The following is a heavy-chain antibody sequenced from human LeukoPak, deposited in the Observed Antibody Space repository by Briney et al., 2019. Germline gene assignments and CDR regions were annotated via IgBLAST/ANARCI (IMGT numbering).Heavy chain of an antibody. CDR2: ISGSGGST. D-gene: IGHD3-22*01. CDR3: VRDLYYRFDF. CDR1: GFTFNTYA. J-gene: IGHJ4*02. V-gene: IGHV3-23*01. Sequence: PGGSLRLSCVASGFTFNTYAMSWVRQSPGKGLEWVSTISGSGGSTNYAASVKGRITISRDNAKNTLYLQMNSLRAEDTAVYYCVRDLYYRFDFWGQGTLVTVSS.